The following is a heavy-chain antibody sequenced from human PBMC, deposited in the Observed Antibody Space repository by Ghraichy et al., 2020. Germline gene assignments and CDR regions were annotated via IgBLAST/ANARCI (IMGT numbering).Heavy chain of an antibody. D-gene: IGHD2-15*01. Sequence: GGSLRLSCAASGFTFSSYSMNWVRQAPGKGLEWVSSISSSSSYIYYADSVKGRFTISRDNAKNSLYLQMNSLRAEDTAVYYCARDKIDCSGGSCYSWGFDYWGQGTLVTVSS. V-gene: IGHV3-21*01. CDR1: GFTFSSYS. CDR2: ISSSSSYI. CDR3: ARDKIDCSGGSCYSWGFDY. J-gene: IGHJ4*02.